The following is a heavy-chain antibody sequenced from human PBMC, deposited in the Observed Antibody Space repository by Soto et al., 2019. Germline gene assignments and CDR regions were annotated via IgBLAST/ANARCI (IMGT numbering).Heavy chain of an antibody. CDR1: GFTFSSYG. D-gene: IGHD4-17*01. CDR3: ARGAPYGDYGEGDYYYYGMDV. V-gene: IGHV3-13*05. J-gene: IGHJ6*02. Sequence: GSLRLSCAASGFTFSSYGMHWVRQATGKGLEWVSAIGTAGDPYYPGSVKGRFTISRENAKNSLYLQMNSLRAGDTAVYYCARGAPYGDYGEGDYYYYGMDVWGQGTTVTVSS. CDR2: IGTAGDP.